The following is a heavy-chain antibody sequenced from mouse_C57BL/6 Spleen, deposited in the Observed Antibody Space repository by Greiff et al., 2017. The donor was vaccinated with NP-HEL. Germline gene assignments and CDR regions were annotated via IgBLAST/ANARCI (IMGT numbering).Heavy chain of an antibody. J-gene: IGHJ1*03. V-gene: IGHV1-82*01. Sequence: VQLQQSGPELVKPGASVKISCKASGYAFSSSWMNWVKQRPGKGLEWIGRIYPGDGDTNYNGKFKGKATLTADKSSSTAYMQLSSLTSEDSAVYFCARWDYGNFLGVWGTGTTVTVSS. CDR3: ARWDYGNFLGV. D-gene: IGHD2-1*01. CDR1: GYAFSSSW. CDR2: IYPGDGDT.